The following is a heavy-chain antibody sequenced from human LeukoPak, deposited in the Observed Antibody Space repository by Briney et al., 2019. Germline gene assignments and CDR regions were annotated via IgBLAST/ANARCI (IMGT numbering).Heavy chain of an antibody. CDR3: AGSSGYSLFDY. D-gene: IGHD3-22*01. Sequence: GGSLRLSCAASGFTFSSYGMHWARQAPGKGLEWVAVISYDGSNKYYADSVKGRFTISRDNSKNTLYLQMNSLRAEDTAVYYCAGSSGYSLFDYWGQGTLVTVSS. CDR2: ISYDGSNK. V-gene: IGHV3-30*03. J-gene: IGHJ4*02. CDR1: GFTFSSYG.